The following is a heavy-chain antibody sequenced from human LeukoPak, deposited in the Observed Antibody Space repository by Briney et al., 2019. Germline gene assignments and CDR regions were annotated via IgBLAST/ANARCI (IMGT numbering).Heavy chain of an antibody. CDR3: ARDSSPYYYDSSSVTPFDY. D-gene: IGHD3-22*01. CDR2: INHGRST. V-gene: IGHV4-34*01. CDR1: AGSFSGYY. Sequence: ETLSLTCAVYAGSFSGYYWTWIRQPPGKGLEWIGEINHGRSTNYNPSLKSRVTISLDTSKNQFSLKLSSVTAADTAVYYCARDSSPYYYDSSSVTPFDYWGQGTLVTVSS. J-gene: IGHJ4*02.